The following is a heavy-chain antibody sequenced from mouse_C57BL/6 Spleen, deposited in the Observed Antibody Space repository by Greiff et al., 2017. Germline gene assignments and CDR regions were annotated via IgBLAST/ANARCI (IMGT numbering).Heavy chain of an antibody. J-gene: IGHJ2*01. V-gene: IGHV1-15*01. CDR2: IDPETGGT. Sequence: QVQLQQSGAELVRPGASVTLSCKASGYTFTDYEMHWVKQTPVHGLEWIGAIDPETGGTAYNQKFKGKAILTADKSSSTAYMELRSLTSEDSAVYYCTRGGGGEWYFGYWGQGTTLTVSS. D-gene: IGHD1-3*01. CDR1: GYTFTDYE. CDR3: TRGGGGEWYFGY.